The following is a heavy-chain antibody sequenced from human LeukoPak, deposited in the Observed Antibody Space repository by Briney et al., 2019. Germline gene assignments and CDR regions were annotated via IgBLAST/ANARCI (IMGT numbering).Heavy chain of an antibody. J-gene: IGHJ4*02. CDR2: IRNDETNE. CDR1: GFSFSSYA. V-gene: IGHV3-30*02. Sequence: TGGSLRLSCAASGFSFSSYAMYWVRQAPGKGLEGVAFIRNDETNEYYADSVKGRFTISRDNSKNTLYLQMNSLRAEDTAVYYCVRERVPSGSFFDYWGQGTLVTVSS. CDR3: VRERVPSGSFFDY. D-gene: IGHD1-26*01.